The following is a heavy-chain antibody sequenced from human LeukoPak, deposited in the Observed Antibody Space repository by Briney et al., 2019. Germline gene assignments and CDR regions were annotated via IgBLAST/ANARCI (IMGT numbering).Heavy chain of an antibody. V-gene: IGHV1-69*05. CDR1: GGTFSSYA. Sequence: SVKVSCKASGGTFSSYAISWVRQAPGQGLEWMGGIIPIFGTANYAQKFQGRVMITTDESTSTAYMELSSLRSEDTAVYYCARGRWLPWYFDYWGQGTLVTVSS. CDR3: ARGRWLPWYFDY. J-gene: IGHJ4*02. CDR2: IIPIFGTA. D-gene: IGHD5-24*01.